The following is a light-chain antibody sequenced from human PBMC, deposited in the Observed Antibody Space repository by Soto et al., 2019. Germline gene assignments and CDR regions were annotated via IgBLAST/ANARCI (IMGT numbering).Light chain of an antibody. V-gene: IGKV1-5*01. Sequence: DIQVTQSPATLSAFVGDRVTISCRARQSIGTWLAWYQQKPGKAPKLLIYDASTLESGVPSRVSGSGSGTEFTLNISSLQPEDVATYYCQEYNSYPVSFGQGTRLDI. CDR1: QSIGTW. J-gene: IGKJ5*01. CDR3: QEYNSYPVS. CDR2: DAS.